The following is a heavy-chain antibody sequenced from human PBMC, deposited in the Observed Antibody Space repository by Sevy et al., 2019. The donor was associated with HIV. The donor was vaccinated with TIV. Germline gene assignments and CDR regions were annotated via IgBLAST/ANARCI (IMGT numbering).Heavy chain of an antibody. CDR3: ARGGGYSYTWGSYVETYAFDT. J-gene: IGHJ3*02. CDR2: VNPNSGKT. Sequence: ASVKVSCKASGYSFSNYEIFWVRQATGQGLECMGWVNPNSGKTGYSQRFQDRVTIISDTSTSTAYMDMSSLRCDDTAIYYCARGGGYSYTWGSYVETYAFDTWGPGTMITVSS. CDR1: GYSFSNYE. D-gene: IGHD3-16*01. V-gene: IGHV1-8*02.